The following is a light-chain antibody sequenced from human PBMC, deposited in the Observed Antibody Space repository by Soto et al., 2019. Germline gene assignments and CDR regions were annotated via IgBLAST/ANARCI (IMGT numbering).Light chain of an antibody. J-gene: IGLJ3*02. V-gene: IGLV2-23*02. Sequence: QSALTQPASVSGSPGQSITISCSGTTSDVGIYNLVSWYQQHPGKAPKLVIYEVDKRPSGVSNRFSGSRSGNTASLTISGLQSEDEADYYWSSYAGSRGVFVGGTKLTV. CDR1: TSDVGIYNL. CDR3: SSYAGSRGV. CDR2: EVD.